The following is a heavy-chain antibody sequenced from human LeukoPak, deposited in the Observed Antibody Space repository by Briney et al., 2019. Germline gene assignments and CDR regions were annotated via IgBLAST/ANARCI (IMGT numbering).Heavy chain of an antibody. CDR1: GGTFSSYT. CDR3: ARDPYYYGSGSFPYYYYYGMDV. Sequence: SVKVSCKASGGTFSSYTISWVRQAPGQGLVWMGRIIPILGIANYAQKFQGRVTITADKSTSTAYMELSSLRSEDTAVYYCARDPYYYGSGSFPYYYYYGMDVWGQGTTVTVSS. D-gene: IGHD3-10*01. J-gene: IGHJ6*02. CDR2: IIPILGIA. V-gene: IGHV1-69*04.